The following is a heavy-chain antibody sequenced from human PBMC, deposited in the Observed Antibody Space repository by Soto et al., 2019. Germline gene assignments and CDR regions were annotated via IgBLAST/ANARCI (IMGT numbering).Heavy chain of an antibody. V-gene: IGHV1-69*01. D-gene: IGHD5-12*01. J-gene: IGHJ6*02. CDR2: IIPIFGTA. CDR3: ARGIVATMAYYYGMDV. Sequence: QVQLVQSGAEVKKPGSSVKVSCKASGGTFSSYAISWVRQAPGHGLEWMGGIIPIFGTANYAQKFQGRVTITADDSTSTAYMELSSVRSDDTAVYYCARGIVATMAYYYGMDVWGQGTTVTVSS. CDR1: GGTFSSYA.